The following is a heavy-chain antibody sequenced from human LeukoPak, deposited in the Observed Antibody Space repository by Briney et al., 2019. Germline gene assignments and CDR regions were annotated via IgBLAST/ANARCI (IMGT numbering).Heavy chain of an antibody. CDR3: ARLFRVVPASIHT. CDR1: VFTVSSNY. D-gene: IGHD2-2*01. Sequence: GGSLRLSCAASVFTVSSNYMCWVRQAPGKGLGWVSVIDSGSSTNHADPVKGRFTISRDNAKTTLNLQMNSLRAEDKAVYYCARLFRVVPASIHTWGQGTLVTVSS. V-gene: IGHV3-53*01. CDR2: IDSGSST. J-gene: IGHJ5*02.